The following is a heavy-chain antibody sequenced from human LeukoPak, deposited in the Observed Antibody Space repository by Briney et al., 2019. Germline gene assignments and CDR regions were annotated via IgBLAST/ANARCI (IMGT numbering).Heavy chain of an antibody. J-gene: IGHJ4*02. CDR1: GGTFSSYA. CDR3: ARDRADSSGYYYRFDY. D-gene: IGHD3-22*01. CDR2: IIPICGTA. Sequence: GSSVKVSCKASGGTFSSYAISWVRQAPGQGLEWMGGIIPICGTANYAQKFQGGVTITTDESTSTAYMELSSLRSEDTAVYYCARDRADSSGYYYRFDYWGQGTLVTVSS. V-gene: IGHV1-69*05.